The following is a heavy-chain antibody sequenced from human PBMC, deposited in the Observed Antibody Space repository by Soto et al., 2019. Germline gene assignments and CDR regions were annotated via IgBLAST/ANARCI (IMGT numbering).Heavy chain of an antibody. CDR2: IRVGGGDT. Sequence: EVRLLESGGGLAQPGGSRRLSCAASGFTFSSSAMNWVRQAPGKGLEWVSSIRVGGGDTFYADSARGRFTVSRDISRNTLYLQMNSLRAEDTAIYYCAKCSVGTVRTSGWCNWFDPWGQGTLVTVSS. V-gene: IGHV3-23*01. CDR1: GFTFSSSA. J-gene: IGHJ5*02. D-gene: IGHD6-19*01. CDR3: AKCSVGTVRTSGWCNWFDP.